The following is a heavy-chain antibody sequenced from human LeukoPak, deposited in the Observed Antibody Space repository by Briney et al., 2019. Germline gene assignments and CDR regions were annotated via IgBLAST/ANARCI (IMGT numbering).Heavy chain of an antibody. CDR2: INPNSGGT. CDR1: GYTFTSYG. V-gene: IGHV1-2*02. CDR3: ARAAAYSFDY. D-gene: IGHD6-13*01. J-gene: IGHJ4*02. Sequence: ASVKVSCKASGYTFTSYGISWVRQAPGQGLEWMGWINPNSGGTNYAQKFQGRVTMTRDTSISTAYMELSRLRSDDTAVYYCARAAAYSFDYWGQGTLVTVSS.